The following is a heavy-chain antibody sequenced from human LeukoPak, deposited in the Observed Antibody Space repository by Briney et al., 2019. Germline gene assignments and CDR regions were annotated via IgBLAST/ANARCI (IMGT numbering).Heavy chain of an antibody. V-gene: IGHV3-21*01. CDR1: GFTFSSYS. J-gene: IGHJ4*02. D-gene: IGHD3-22*01. CDR3: ARDGDSSGYYSTLDY. CDR2: ISSSSSYI. Sequence: GGFLRLSCAASGFTFSSYSMNWVRQAPGKGLEWISSISSSSSYIYYADSVKGRFTISRDNAKNSLYLQVNSLRAEDTAVYYCARDGDSSGYYSTLDYWGQGTLVTVSS.